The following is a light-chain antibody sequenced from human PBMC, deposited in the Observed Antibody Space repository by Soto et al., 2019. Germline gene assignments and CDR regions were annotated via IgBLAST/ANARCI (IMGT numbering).Light chain of an antibody. CDR2: LDSDGSH. V-gene: IGLV4-69*01. J-gene: IGLJ3*02. Sequence: QSVLTQSPSASASLGASVKLTCILSSGHSSYTVVWHQQRPDKGPRYLMKLDSDGSHTKGDEIPDRFSGSSSGTERYLTISSLQFEDEADYYCQTWGTAFMLFGGGTKLTVL. CDR1: SGHSSYT. CDR3: QTWGTAFML.